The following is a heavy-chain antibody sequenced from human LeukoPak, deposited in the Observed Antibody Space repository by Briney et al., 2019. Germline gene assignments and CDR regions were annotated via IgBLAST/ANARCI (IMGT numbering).Heavy chain of an antibody. J-gene: IGHJ4*02. Sequence: GGSLRLSCAASGFTFSSYWMSWVRQAPGKGLEWVANIKQDGSEKYYVDSVKGRFTMSRDNAKNSVYLQMNSLRAEDTAVYYCAKPIYDYGDSLRPYFDYWGQGTLVTVSS. D-gene: IGHD4-17*01. V-gene: IGHV3-7*01. CDR2: IKQDGSEK. CDR1: GFTFSSYW. CDR3: AKPIYDYGDSLRPYFDY.